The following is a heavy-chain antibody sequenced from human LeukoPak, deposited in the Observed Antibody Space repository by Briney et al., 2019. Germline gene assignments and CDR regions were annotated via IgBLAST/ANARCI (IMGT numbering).Heavy chain of an antibody. Sequence: GGSLRLSCAASGFTFSSDAMSWVCQALGKGLEWVSAISGSGGSTYYADSVKGRFTISRDNFKNTLYLQKNRLRAEDTDVYYCAKGSRSGSYQYYYGMDLWGQGTTVSVSS. CDR3: AKGSRSGSYQYYYGMDL. D-gene: IGHD3-10*01. CDR1: GFTFSSDA. CDR2: ISGSGGST. V-gene: IGHV3-23*01. J-gene: IGHJ6*01.